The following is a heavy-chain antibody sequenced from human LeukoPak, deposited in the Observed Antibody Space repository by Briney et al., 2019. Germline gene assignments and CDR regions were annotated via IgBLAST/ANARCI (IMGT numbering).Heavy chain of an antibody. V-gene: IGHV1-24*01. CDR1: GYTLTALS. CDR3: ATGGYASGSDY. Sequence: ASVKVSCKVSGYTLTALSMHWVRQAPGKELEWMGGFDLEEAETIYAQTFQGRVTMTEDTSTDTAYMELSSLRSEDTAVYYCATGGYASGSDYWGQGTLVTVSS. D-gene: IGHD3-10*01. J-gene: IGHJ4*02. CDR2: FDLEEAET.